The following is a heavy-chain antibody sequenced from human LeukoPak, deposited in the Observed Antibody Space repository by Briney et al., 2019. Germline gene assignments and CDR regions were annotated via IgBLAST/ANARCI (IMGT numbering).Heavy chain of an antibody. CDR2: IYYSGST. CDR1: GGSISSTNYY. D-gene: IGHD1-1*01. J-gene: IGHJ4*02. V-gene: IGHV4-39*07. CDR3: ARRYNWNDRWD. Sequence: SETLSLTCTVSGGSISSTNYYWGWLRQPPGKGLEWIASIYYSGSTYYNPSLKSRLTISLDTSKNQFSLRLSSVTAADTVFYYCARRYNWNDRWDWGQGTLVTVSP.